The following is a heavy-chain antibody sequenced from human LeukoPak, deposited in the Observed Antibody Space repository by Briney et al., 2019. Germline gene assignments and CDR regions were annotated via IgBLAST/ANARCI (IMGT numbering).Heavy chain of an antibody. CDR3: ARDNSIFGVGFDY. Sequence: SQTLSLTCTVSGGSISSGSYYWSWIRQPAGKGLEWIGRIHTSGSTNYNPSLKSRVTISVDTSKNQFSLKLSSVTAADTAVYYCARDNSIFGVGFDYWGQGTLVTVSS. D-gene: IGHD3-3*01. V-gene: IGHV4-61*02. CDR2: IHTSGST. J-gene: IGHJ4*02. CDR1: GGSISSGSYY.